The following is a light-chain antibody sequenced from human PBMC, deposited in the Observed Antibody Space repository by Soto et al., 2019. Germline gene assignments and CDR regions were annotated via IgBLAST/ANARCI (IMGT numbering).Light chain of an antibody. CDR3: QHLNSYPYT. J-gene: IGKJ2*01. Sequence: DIQLTQSPSFLSASVGDRVTITCRASQDITNFLAWYQQKPGKAPELLIYGASTLHSGVPPRFSGSGSGTEFTLTISSLQPEDFVTYHCQHLNSYPYTFGQGTTVDIK. CDR2: GAS. CDR1: QDITNF. V-gene: IGKV1-9*01.